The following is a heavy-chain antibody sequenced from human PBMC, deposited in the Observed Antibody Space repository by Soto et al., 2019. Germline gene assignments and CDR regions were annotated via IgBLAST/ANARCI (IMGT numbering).Heavy chain of an antibody. CDR2: ISGSGGST. V-gene: IGHV3-23*01. CDR1: GFTFSSYA. Sequence: PGGSLRLSCAASGFTFSSYAMSWVRQAPGKGLEWVSAISGSGGSTYYADSVKGRFTISRDNSKNTLYLQMNSLRAEDTAVYYCAKDEKTEMTTTYYYYYGMDVWGQGTTVTVS. CDR3: AKDEKTEMTTTYYYYYGMDV. D-gene: IGHD4-4*01. J-gene: IGHJ6*02.